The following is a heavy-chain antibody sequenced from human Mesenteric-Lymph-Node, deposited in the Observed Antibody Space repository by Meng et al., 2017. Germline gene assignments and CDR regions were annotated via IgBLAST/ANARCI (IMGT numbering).Heavy chain of an antibody. J-gene: IGHJ5*02. Sequence: EVQLVESGGGLVKPGGSLRLSCAASGLTLSNAWMSWVRQAPGKGLEWVGRIKNKADGGATDYAAPVKGRFTISRDDSKNTLYLQMNSLKTEDTAVYYCTTLYRLDPWGQGTLVTVSS. CDR2: IKNKADGGAT. CDR1: GLTLSNAW. D-gene: IGHD2-8*01. V-gene: IGHV3-15*01. CDR3: TTLYRLDP.